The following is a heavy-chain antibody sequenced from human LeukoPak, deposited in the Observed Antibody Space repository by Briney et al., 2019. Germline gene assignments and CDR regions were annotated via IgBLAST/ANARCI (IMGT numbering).Heavy chain of an antibody. CDR2: ISGSGHRT. D-gene: IGHD3-22*01. J-gene: IGHJ4*02. CDR1: GFTFSSYG. CDR3: AKDLTLLTYYYDSSGYYYGDY. V-gene: IGHV3-23*01. Sequence: PGGSLRLSCAASGFTFSSYGVSWVRQAPGKGLEWVSGISGSGHRTYYADSVKGRFTISRDNSKSTLYLQMNSLRAEDTAVYYCAKDLTLLTYYYDSSGYYYGDYWGQGTLVTVSS.